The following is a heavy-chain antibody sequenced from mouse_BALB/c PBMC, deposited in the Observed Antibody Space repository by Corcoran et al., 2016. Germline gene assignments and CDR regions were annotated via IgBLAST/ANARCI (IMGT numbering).Heavy chain of an antibody. V-gene: IGHV1-4*01. Sequence: QVQLQQSGAELARPGASVKMSCKASGYTFTSYTMHWVKQRPGQGLEWIGYINPSSGYTNYNQKFKDKATLTADKSSSTAYMQLSSLTSEDSAVYYCARSGLLRSDAMDYWGQGTSVTVSS. J-gene: IGHJ4*01. CDR2: INPSSGYT. D-gene: IGHD2-3*01. CDR1: GYTFTSYT. CDR3: ARSGLLRSDAMDY.